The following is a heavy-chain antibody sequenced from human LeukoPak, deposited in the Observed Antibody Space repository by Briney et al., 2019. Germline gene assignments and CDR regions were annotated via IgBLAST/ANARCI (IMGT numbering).Heavy chain of an antibody. CDR3: ASFTDY. J-gene: IGHJ4*02. V-gene: IGHV3-48*03. CDR1: GFTFSSYE. CDR2: ISGSGTNK. Sequence: GGSLILSCAASGFTFSSYEMTWVRQAPGKGLEWVAYISGSGTNKYYADSVQGRFTISRDNAKNSLDLQMNSLRAEDTAVYYCASFTDYWGQGALVTVSS.